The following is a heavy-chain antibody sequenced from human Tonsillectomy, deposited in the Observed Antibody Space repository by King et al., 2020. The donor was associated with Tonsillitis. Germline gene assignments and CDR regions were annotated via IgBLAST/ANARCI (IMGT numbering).Heavy chain of an antibody. CDR3: AGETGTTIVVVGDAFDN. D-gene: IGHD2-21*01. CDR2: ISSSSSYT. Sequence: VQLVESGGGLVKPGGSLRLSCAASGFTFSDYYMSWICQAPGKGLECVSYISSSSSYTNYADSVKGRFTISRDNAKNSLYLQMNSLRAEDTAMYYCAGETGTTIVVVGDAFDNWGQGTMVTVSS. J-gene: IGHJ3*02. CDR1: GFTFSDYY. V-gene: IGHV3-11*05.